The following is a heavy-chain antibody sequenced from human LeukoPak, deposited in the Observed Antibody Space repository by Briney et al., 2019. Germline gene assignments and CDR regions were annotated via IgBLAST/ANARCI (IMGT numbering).Heavy chain of an antibody. D-gene: IGHD6-6*01. Sequence: GGSLRLSCAASGFTFSSYSMNWVRQALGKGLEWVANIKQDGSEKYYVDSVKGRFTISRDNAKNSLYLQMNSLRAEDTAVYYCARADSSIAARLSRSSIFNYYYYMDVWGKGTTVTVSS. CDR1: GFTFSSYS. V-gene: IGHV3-7*01. CDR2: IKQDGSEK. J-gene: IGHJ6*03. CDR3: ARADSSIAARLSRSSIFNYYYYMDV.